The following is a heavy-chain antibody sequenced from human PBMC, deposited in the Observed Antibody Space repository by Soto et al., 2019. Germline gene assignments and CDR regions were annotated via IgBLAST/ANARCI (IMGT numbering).Heavy chain of an antibody. CDR1: GFTFSSYA. Sequence: GGSLRLSCAASGFTFSSYAMSWVRQAPGKGLEWVSAISGSGGSTYYADSVKGRFTISRDNSKNTLYLQMNSLRAEDTAVYYCAKDETGIPPDYYDSSGYYYGFDYWGQGTLVTVSS. J-gene: IGHJ4*02. CDR2: ISGSGGST. V-gene: IGHV3-23*01. D-gene: IGHD3-22*01. CDR3: AKDETGIPPDYYDSSGYYYGFDY.